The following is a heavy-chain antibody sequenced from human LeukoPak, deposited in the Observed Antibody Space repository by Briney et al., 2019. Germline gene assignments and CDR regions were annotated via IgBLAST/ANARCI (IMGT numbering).Heavy chain of an antibody. CDR3: ARGPNYYDSSGFHYRD. CDR2: TNPNSGDT. CDR1: GYTFTGYY. V-gene: IGHV1-2*02. D-gene: IGHD3-22*01. Sequence: ASVKVSCKASGYTFTGYYMHWVRQAPGQGLEWMGWTNPNSGDTKIAQKFQGRVTMTRDTSISTAYMELSSLRSDDTAVYYCARGPNYYDSSGFHYRDWGQGTLVTVSS. J-gene: IGHJ4*02.